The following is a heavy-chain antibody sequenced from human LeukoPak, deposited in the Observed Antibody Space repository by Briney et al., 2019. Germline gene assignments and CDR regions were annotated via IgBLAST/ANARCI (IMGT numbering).Heavy chain of an antibody. V-gene: IGHV4-4*07. J-gene: IGHJ4*02. Sequence: PGGSLRLSCEASGFTVSSYYWSWIRQPAGKGLEWIGRIYTSGSTNYNPSLKSRVTMSVDTSKRQFSLRMNSVTAADTAVYYCARGKPLWFGESDYFDYWGQGTLVTVSS. CDR2: IYTSGST. CDR1: GFTVSSYY. D-gene: IGHD3-10*01. CDR3: ARGKPLWFGESDYFDY.